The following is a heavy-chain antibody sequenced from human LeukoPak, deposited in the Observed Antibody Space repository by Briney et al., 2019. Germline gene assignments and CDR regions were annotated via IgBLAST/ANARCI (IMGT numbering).Heavy chain of an antibody. V-gene: IGHV3-7*04. D-gene: IGHD6-13*01. CDR3: ARNVLSSSFPYGMDV. Sequence: GGSLRLSCAGSGFTFSRYWMTWVRQAPGKGLEWVANIKEDGSETYYVDSVKGRFTISRDNAKNTLYLQMNSLRAEDTAVYYCARNVLSSSFPYGMDVWGQGTTVTVSS. J-gene: IGHJ6*02. CDR2: IKEDGSET. CDR1: GFTFSRYW.